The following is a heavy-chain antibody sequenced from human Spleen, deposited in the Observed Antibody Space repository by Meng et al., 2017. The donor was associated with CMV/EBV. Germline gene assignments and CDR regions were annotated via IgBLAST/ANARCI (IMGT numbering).Heavy chain of an antibody. CDR2: ISSSSSYI. CDR3: ARDSDVSAGVRFDP. Sequence: ASWFTFSNYRMHWVRQAPGRVLGWVSSISSSSSYIYYTASVKGRFTISRDNAKHSLYLQMNSLRAEDTAVYYCARDSDVSAGVRFDPWGQGTLVTVSS. V-gene: IGHV3-21*01. D-gene: IGHD1-14*01. CDR1: WFTFSNYR. J-gene: IGHJ5*02.